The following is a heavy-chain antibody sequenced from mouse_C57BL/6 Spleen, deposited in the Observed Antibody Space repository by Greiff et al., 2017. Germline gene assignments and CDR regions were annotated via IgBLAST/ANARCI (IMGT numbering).Heavy chain of an antibody. CDR3: ARYGYDGGMDY. D-gene: IGHD2-2*01. CDR1: GYTFTSYW. CDR2: IYPGSGST. Sequence: QVHVKQPGAELVKPGASVKMSCKASGYTFTSYWITWVKQRPGQGLEWIGDIYPGSGSTNYNEKFKSKATLTVDTSSSTAYMQLSSLTSEDSAVYYCARYGYDGGMDYWGQGTSVTVSS. J-gene: IGHJ4*01. V-gene: IGHV1-55*01.